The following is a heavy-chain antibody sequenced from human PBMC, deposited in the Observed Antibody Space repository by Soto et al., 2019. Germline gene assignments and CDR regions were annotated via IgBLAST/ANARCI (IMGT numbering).Heavy chain of an antibody. Sequence: EVQLLQSGGDLVQPEGSLRLSCVVSGITFRNYAMAWVRQAPRKGLEWVSAINGGGDYTFDSDSVKGRFTISRDNSKDTLYLQMNSLRAEDTAIYYCAVHWHDSWSGFHFDYWGQGALVTVSS. CDR2: INGGGDYT. CDR3: AVHWHDSWSGFHFDY. J-gene: IGHJ4*02. CDR1: GITFRNYA. D-gene: IGHD3-3*01. V-gene: IGHV3-23*01.